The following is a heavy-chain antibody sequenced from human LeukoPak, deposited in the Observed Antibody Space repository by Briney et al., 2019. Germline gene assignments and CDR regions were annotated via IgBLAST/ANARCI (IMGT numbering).Heavy chain of an antibody. CDR3: ARGPPPYSEGDLFYYYGLDV. J-gene: IGHJ6*02. CDR2: IVPILSTT. D-gene: IGHD3-16*01. CDR1: GGSFSNYA. V-gene: IGHV1-69*13. Sequence: ASVKVSCQASGGSFSNYAISWVRPPPGQGLAWMGGIVPILSTTNYPRKLQGRATLPPRESTRTAYMEPSSLRSDDTAVHYCARGPPPYSEGDLFYYYGLDVWGQGTTVPV.